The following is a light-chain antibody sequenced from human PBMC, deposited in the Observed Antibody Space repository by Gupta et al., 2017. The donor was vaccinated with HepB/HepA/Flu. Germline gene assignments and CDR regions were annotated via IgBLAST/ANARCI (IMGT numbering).Light chain of an antibody. J-gene: IGKJ1*01. CDR3: QQYNNWPYWT. Sequence: EIVMTQSPATLSVSPGERATLSCRASQSVSSNLAWYQQKPGQAPRLLIYGASTRATGIPARFSGSGSGTEXTLTISXRQSEDFAVYYCQQYNNWPYWTFGXGTNVEIK. CDR2: GAS. CDR1: QSVSSN. V-gene: IGKV3-15*01.